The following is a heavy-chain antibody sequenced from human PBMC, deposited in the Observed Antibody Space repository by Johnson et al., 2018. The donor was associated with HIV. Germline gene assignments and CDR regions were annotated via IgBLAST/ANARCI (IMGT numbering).Heavy chain of an antibody. Sequence: QAQLVESGGGVVQPGGSLRLSCAASGFTFSNYGMHWVRQAPGKGLEWVAFIRYDGSNKYYADSVKGRFTISRDISKNTLYLQMNSLRAEDTAVYYCAKAQRVDCSGGSFYHDAFDIWGQGTMVTVSS. CDR2: IRYDGSNK. V-gene: IGHV3-30*02. J-gene: IGHJ3*02. CDR1: GFTFSNYG. D-gene: IGHD2-15*01. CDR3: AKAQRVDCSGGSFYHDAFDI.